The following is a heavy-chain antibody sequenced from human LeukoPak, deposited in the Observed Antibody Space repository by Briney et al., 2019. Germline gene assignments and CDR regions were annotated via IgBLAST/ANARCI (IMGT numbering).Heavy chain of an antibody. CDR1: RGSPCVYT. D-gene: IGHD3-9*01. CDR2: IYHSGRT. J-gene: IGHJ4*02. V-gene: IGHV4-34*05. Sequence: SGTLSDTPVDHRGSPCVYTWCAVRPPLGKGGGCGGEIYHSGRTHYNPSLMSRAAIPLDRSKNQFPLMLNSVTAAHTAGYYFAGRKRYYDRLTFDFWGQGTLVTVSS. CDR3: AGRKRYYDRLTFDF.